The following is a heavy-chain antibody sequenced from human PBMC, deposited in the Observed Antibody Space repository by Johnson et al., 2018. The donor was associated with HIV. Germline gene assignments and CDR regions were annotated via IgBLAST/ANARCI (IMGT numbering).Heavy chain of an antibody. Sequence: ASEFTLSSYAMHWVRQAPGKGLEWVAVISYDGSNKYYADSVKGRFTISRDNSKNTLYLQMNSLRAEDTAVYYCAKDSNYGGNSDAFDIWGQGTMVTVSS. CDR1: EFTLSSYA. D-gene: IGHD4-23*01. CDR2: ISYDGSNK. CDR3: AKDSNYGGNSDAFDI. J-gene: IGHJ3*02. V-gene: IGHV3-30*04.